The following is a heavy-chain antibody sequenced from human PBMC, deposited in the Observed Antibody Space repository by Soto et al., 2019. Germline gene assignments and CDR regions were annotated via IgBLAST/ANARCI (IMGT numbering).Heavy chain of an antibody. Sequence: GSLVLACTASGFTFSNAWMSWVRQAPGKGLEWVGLIKSKTDGGTTDYAAPVKGRFTISRDDSKKTLYLQMNSLKNEDTAVYYCTPQNEQWLKGWGQGTPVTVYS. CDR3: TPQNEQWLKG. CDR1: GFTFSNAW. J-gene: IGHJ4*02. CDR2: IKSKTDGGTT. D-gene: IGHD6-19*01. V-gene: IGHV3-15*01.